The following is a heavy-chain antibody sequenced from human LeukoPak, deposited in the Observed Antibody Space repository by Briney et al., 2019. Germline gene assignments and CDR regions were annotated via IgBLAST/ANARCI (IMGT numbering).Heavy chain of an antibody. J-gene: IGHJ3*02. CDR1: GFTFSSYA. CDR2: ISYDGSNK. Sequence: GGSLRLSCAASGFTFSSYAMHGVRQAPGKGLEWVAFISYDGSNKYYADSVKGRFTISRDNSKNTLYLQMNSLRAEDTAVYYCARDQYFSSSGWYGIFDAFDIWGQGTMVTVSS. D-gene: IGHD6-19*01. V-gene: IGHV3-30-3*01. CDR3: ARDQYFSSSGWYGIFDAFDI.